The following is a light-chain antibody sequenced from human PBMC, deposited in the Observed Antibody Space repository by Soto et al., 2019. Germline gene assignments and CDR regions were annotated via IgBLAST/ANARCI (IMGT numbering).Light chain of an antibody. CDR2: DTS. CDR3: QQRTNRLWT. CDR1: QSVSSY. Sequence: ELVLTQSPATLSLSPVERATLSCRASQSVSSYLAWYQQKAGQAPRLLIYDTSNRATGIPARFSGSGSGTDFTLTISSLEPEDFAVYYCQQRTNRLWTFGQGTKVDIK. J-gene: IGKJ1*01. V-gene: IGKV3-11*01.